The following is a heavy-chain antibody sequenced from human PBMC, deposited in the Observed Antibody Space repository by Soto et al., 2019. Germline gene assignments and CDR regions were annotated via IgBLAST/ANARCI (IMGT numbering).Heavy chain of an antibody. J-gene: IGHJ4*02. CDR3: ARQVLTASSPSYDFDY. CDR1: GGSICSSISY. D-gene: IGHD2-21*02. Sequence: QLQLQESGPGLVNPSETLSVTSTVSGGSICSSISYGAGIRQPPGKGLGGIGSIFSSGGTYYKPLLKIRLTISVDTAKSQCCLKVYSVTAAHTAIYYCARQVLTASSPSYDFDYRVQEILVTVCS. V-gene: IGHV4-39*01. CDR2: IFSSGGT.